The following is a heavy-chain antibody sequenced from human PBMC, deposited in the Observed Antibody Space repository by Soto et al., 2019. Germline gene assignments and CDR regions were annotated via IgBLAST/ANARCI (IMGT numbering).Heavy chain of an antibody. Sequence: PGGSLRLSCAASGFTFSSYAMSWVRQAPGKGLEWVSAISGSGGSTYYADSVKGRFTISRDNSKNTLYLQMNGLRAEDTAVYYCAKDNRVPAAMLGVYYYYYYGMDVWGQGTTVTVSS. CDR3: AKDNRVPAAMLGVYYYYYYGMDV. CDR1: GFTFSSYA. V-gene: IGHV3-23*01. D-gene: IGHD2-2*01. CDR2: ISGSGGST. J-gene: IGHJ6*02.